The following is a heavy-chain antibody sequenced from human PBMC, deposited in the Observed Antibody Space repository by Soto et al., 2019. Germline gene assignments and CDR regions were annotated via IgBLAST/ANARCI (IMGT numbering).Heavy chain of an antibody. V-gene: IGHV4-59*01. J-gene: IGHJ4*02. Sequence: PSETLSLTCTVSGVSISSYYWSWIRQPPGKGLEWIGYIYYSGSTNYNPSLKSRVTISVDTSKNQFSLKLSSVTAADTAVYYCARTYYYDSSGYYYQFDYWGQGTLVTVSS. CDR2: IYYSGST. CDR1: GVSISSYY. CDR3: ARTYYYDSSGYYYQFDY. D-gene: IGHD3-22*01.